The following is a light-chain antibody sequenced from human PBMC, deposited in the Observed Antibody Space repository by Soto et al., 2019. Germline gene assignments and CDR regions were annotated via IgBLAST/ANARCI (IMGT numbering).Light chain of an antibody. V-gene: IGKV3-11*01. J-gene: IGKJ1*01. CDR2: DVS. CDR3: QVRRILLRR. Sequence: IVWTQNPETLSLSPGKRATLSCRASQNISSYLIWCQQKPGQAPRLLIYDVSNRATGIPARFSGSGSGTDFTLTICCLEPEDFAVYYCQVRRILLRRFGQGAKV. CDR1: QNISSY.